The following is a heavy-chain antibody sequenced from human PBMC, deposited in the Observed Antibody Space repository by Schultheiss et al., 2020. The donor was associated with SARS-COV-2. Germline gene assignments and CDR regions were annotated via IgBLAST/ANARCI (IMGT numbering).Heavy chain of an antibody. CDR2: INSDGSST. J-gene: IGHJ3*02. V-gene: IGHV3-74*01. CDR3: VGRPKYSSSVGPNHDAFDI. D-gene: IGHD6-13*01. Sequence: GGSLRLSCAASGFTFSSYWMHWVRQAPGKGLVWVSRINSDGSSTNYADSVKGRFTISRDNAKNSLYLQMNSLRAEDTAVYYCVGRPKYSSSVGPNHDAFDIWGQGTMVTVSS. CDR1: GFTFSSYW.